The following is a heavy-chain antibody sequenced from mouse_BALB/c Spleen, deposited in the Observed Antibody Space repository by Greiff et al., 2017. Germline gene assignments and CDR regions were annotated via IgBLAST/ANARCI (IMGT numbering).Heavy chain of an antibody. CDR1: GFTFSSFG. CDR3: ARSSRWLPYYFDY. Sequence: EVMLVESGGGLVQPGGSRKLSCAASGFTFSSFGMHWVRQAPEKGLEWVAYISSGSSTIYYADTVKGRFTISRDNPKNTLFLQMTSLRSEDTAMYYCARSSRWLPYYFDYWGQGTTLTVSS. CDR2: ISSGSSTI. D-gene: IGHD2-3*01. J-gene: IGHJ2*01. V-gene: IGHV5-17*02.